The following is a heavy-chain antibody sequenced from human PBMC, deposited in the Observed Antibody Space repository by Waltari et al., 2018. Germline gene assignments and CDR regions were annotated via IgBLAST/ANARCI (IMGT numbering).Heavy chain of an antibody. D-gene: IGHD3-22*01. CDR3: ARGRSGYYNGGYYFDY. J-gene: IGHJ4*02. CDR2: IYYSGST. CDR1: GGSISSSSYY. V-gene: IGHV4-39*07. Sequence: QLQLQESGPGLVKPSETLSLTCTVSGGSISSSSYYWGWIRPPPGKGLEWIGSIYYSGSTYYNPSLKSRVTISVDTSKNQFSLKLSSVTAADTAVYYCARGRSGYYNGGYYFDYWGQGTLVTVSS.